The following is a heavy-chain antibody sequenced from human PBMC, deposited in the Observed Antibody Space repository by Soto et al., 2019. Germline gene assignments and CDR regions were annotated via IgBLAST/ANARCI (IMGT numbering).Heavy chain of an antibody. V-gene: IGHV3-23*01. CDR1: GFTFSSYA. Sequence: GGSLRLSCAASGFTFSSYAMSWVRQAPGKGLEWVSVVSGSGSSTYYADSVKGRFTISRDNSKNMLYLQMNSLRAEDTAVYFCAKDGDIVVVHNYVDSGGQGPLVPVSS. CDR3: AKDGDIVVVHNYVDS. D-gene: IGHD2-2*01. CDR2: VSGSGSST. J-gene: IGHJ4*02.